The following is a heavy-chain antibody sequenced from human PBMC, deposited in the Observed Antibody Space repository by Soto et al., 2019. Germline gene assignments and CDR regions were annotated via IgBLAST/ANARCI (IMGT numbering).Heavy chain of an antibody. D-gene: IGHD2-15*01. CDR2: ISSSSSYI. Sequence: GGSLRLSCAASGFTFSSYSMNWVRQAPGKGLEWVSSISSSSSYIYYADSVKGRFTISRDNAKNSLYLQMNSLRAEDTAVYYCARKPGYCSGGSCYSDAFDIWGQGTMVTVSS. J-gene: IGHJ3*02. V-gene: IGHV3-21*01. CDR3: ARKPGYCSGGSCYSDAFDI. CDR1: GFTFSSYS.